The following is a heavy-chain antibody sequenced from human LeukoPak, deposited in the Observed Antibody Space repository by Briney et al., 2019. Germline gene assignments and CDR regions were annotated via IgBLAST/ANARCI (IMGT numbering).Heavy chain of an antibody. Sequence: GRSLRLSCAASGFTFDDYAMHWVRQAPGKGLEWVSGISWNSGSIGYADSVKGRFTISRDNAKNSLYLQMNSLRAEDTAFYYCAKSSYYDSSGYHPGEIDYWGQGTLVTVSS. V-gene: IGHV3-9*01. CDR1: GFTFDDYA. J-gene: IGHJ4*02. CDR2: ISWNSGSI. CDR3: AKSSYYDSSGYHPGEIDY. D-gene: IGHD3-22*01.